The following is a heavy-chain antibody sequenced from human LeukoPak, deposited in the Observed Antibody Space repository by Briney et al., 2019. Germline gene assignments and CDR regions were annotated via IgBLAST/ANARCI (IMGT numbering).Heavy chain of an antibody. Sequence: SETLSLTCTVSGGSISSSGYYWGWIRQPPGKGLEWIGSIYYSGSTYYNPSLKSRGTISVDTSKNQFSLKLSSVSAADTAVYYCARGSRGSSSYFDYWGQGTLVTVSS. CDR1: GGSISSSGYY. CDR3: ARGSRGSSSYFDY. D-gene: IGHD6-6*01. V-gene: IGHV4-39*07. CDR2: IYYSGST. J-gene: IGHJ4*02.